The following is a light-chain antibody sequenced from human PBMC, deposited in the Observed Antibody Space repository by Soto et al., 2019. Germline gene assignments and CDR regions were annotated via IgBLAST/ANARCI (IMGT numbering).Light chain of an antibody. J-gene: IGKJ1*01. V-gene: IGKV1-5*01. CDR3: QQYNSYSWT. CDR1: QSISSW. Sequence: DIQMTQSPSTLSASVGDRVTITCRASQSISSWLACYQQKPGKAPKLLIYDASSLESWVPSRFSGSGSGTEFTLTVISLKPFDFATYYCQQYNSYSWTFCQGIKVDIK. CDR2: DAS.